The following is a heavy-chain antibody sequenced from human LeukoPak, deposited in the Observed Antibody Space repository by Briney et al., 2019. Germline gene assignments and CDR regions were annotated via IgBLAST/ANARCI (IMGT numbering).Heavy chain of an antibody. Sequence: GSVKVSCKPSVYTFSSSYIHGVRQAPGQGVEWMGIINPSGGSPSSAQKSQGTVTITRDTSTSTIYMELSSLRSEDTAVYYCARDSDSRGYGFDYCGQGTLVTVSS. CDR2: INPSGGSP. J-gene: IGHJ4*02. V-gene: IGHV1-46*01. D-gene: IGHD3-22*01. CDR1: VYTFSSSY. CDR3: ARDSDSRGYGFDY.